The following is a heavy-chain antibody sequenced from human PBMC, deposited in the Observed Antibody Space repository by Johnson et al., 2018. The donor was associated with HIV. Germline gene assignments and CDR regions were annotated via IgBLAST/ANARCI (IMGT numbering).Heavy chain of an antibody. D-gene: IGHD5-24*01. V-gene: IGHV3-66*02. Sequence: VQVLESGGDLVRPGGSLRLSCAPSGFTFDDYGISWVRQVPGKGLEWVSVIYRGGNTYYADSVKGRFTISRDSSKNTLYLQMDSLRAEDTAVYYCARACRDGYTCDAFDIWGQGTMVTVSS. CDR3: ARACRDGYTCDAFDI. CDR2: IYRGGNT. CDR1: GFTFDDYG. J-gene: IGHJ3*02.